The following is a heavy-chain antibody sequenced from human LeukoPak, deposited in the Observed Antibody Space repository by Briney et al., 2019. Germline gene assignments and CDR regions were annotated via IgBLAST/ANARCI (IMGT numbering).Heavy chain of an antibody. V-gene: IGHV4-38-2*02. D-gene: IGHD6-19*01. CDR2: IYHSGTT. CDR1: GYSISSNYY. J-gene: IGHJ4*02. CDR3: ARVRAVAGTPPDY. Sequence: SETLSLTCTVSGYSISSNYYWGWIRQPPRKGLEWIGNIYHSGTTYYNPSLKSRVTISVDTFKNQFSLRLRSVTAADTAVYYCARVRAVAGTPPDYWGQGTLVTVSS.